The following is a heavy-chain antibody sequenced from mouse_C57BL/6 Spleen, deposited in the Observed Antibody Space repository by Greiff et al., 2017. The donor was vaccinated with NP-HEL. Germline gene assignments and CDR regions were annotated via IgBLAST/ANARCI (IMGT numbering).Heavy chain of an antibody. D-gene: IGHD1-1*01. CDR2: IYPRDGST. CDR1: GYTFTSYD. CDR3: ARSSYYGSSPYWYFDV. J-gene: IGHJ1*03. V-gene: IGHV1-85*01. Sequence: VQLQESGPELVKPGASVKLSCKASGYTFTSYDINWVKQRPGQGLEWIGWIYPRDGSTKYNEKFKGKATLTVDTSSSTAYMELHSLTSEDSAVYFCARSSYYGSSPYWYFDVWGTGTTVTVSS.